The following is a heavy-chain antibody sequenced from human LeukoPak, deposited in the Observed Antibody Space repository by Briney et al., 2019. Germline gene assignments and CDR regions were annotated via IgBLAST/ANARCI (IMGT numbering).Heavy chain of an antibody. CDR3: ARGQPDYDSSGYYSN. CDR1: GGSFSGYY. V-gene: IGHV4-31*11. D-gene: IGHD3-22*01. J-gene: IGHJ4*02. CDR2: IYYSGST. Sequence: PSETLSLTCAVYGGSFSGYYWSWIRQHPGKGLEWIGYIYYSGSTYYNPSLKSRVTISVDTSKNQFSLKLSSVTAADTAVYYCARGQPDYDSSGYYSNWGQGTLVTVSS.